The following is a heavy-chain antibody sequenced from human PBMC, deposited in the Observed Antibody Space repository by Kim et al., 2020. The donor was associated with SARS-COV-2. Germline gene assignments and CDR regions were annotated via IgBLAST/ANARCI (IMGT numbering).Heavy chain of an antibody. CDR3: ARALTIFGVVIIFGY. CDR2: INAGNGNT. Sequence: ASVKVSCKASGYTFTSYAMHWVRQAPGQRLEWMGWINAGNGNTKYSQKFQGRVTITRDTSASTAYMELSSLISEDTAVYYCARALTIFGVVIIFGYWGQGTLVTVSS. CDR1: GYTFTSYA. J-gene: IGHJ4*02. V-gene: IGHV1-3*01. D-gene: IGHD3-3*01.